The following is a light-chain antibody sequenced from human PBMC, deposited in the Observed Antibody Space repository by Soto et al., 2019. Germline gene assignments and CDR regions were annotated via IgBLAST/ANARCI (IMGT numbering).Light chain of an antibody. Sequence: EIVLTESPATLSVSPGERVILSCRDSQNLHSFLNWYQQRPGQAPRALIYDGSKRAAGVPDRISGDGSGTDYTLTISSLQPEDFAVYYCQQRTRWPMTFGQGTRLEIK. V-gene: IGKV3-11*01. CDR3: QQRTRWPMT. J-gene: IGKJ5*01. CDR2: DGS. CDR1: QNLHSF.